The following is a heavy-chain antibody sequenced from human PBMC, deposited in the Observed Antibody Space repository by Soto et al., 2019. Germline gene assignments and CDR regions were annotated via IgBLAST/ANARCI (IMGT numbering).Heavy chain of an antibody. Sequence: QVQLQESGPGLVKPSQTLSLTCTVSGDSISSGGYYWSWIRQHPGQGLEWIGYIYYSGNTYYTPSLKSRVTISVDTSKNQFSLKLSSVTAADTAVYYCARSSGDNWNFRYYYWGQGILVTVSS. CDR2: IYYSGNT. CDR3: ARSSGDNWNFRYYY. V-gene: IGHV4-31*03. CDR1: GDSISSGGYY. J-gene: IGHJ4*02. D-gene: IGHD1-7*01.